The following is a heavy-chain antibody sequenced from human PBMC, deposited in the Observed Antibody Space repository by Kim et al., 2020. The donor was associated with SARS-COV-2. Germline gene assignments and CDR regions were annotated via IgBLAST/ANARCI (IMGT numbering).Heavy chain of an antibody. J-gene: IGHJ6*02. D-gene: IGHD1-26*01. CDR1: GFTFSSYT. CDR2: ISSNSGYT. V-gene: IGHV3-21*01. Sequence: GGSLRLSCAASGFTFSSYTMHWVRQAPGKGLEWVSAISSNSGYTYYADSVKGRFTISRDNSKNTLYLQMNSLRAEDTAVYYCARGSLGTDSVSVSYYSWGLDVWGQGTTVTVSS. CDR3: ARGSLGTDSVSVSYYSWGLDV.